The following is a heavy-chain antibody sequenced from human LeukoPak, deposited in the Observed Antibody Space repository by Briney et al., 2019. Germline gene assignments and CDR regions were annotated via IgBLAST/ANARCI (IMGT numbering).Heavy chain of an antibody. CDR1: RFSLSSYG. CDR3: AKEERTKNLYYFDY. CDR2: ISDDGSKK. J-gene: IGHJ4*02. D-gene: IGHD1-1*01. Sequence: GGSLRLSCGLSRFSLSSYGTQWVRQAPGGGLGWVAVISDDGSKKYYADSMKGRFTTSRDNSKTTLYLQMNSLRAEDTAVYYCAKEERTKNLYYFDYWGQGTLVTVSS. V-gene: IGHV3-30*18.